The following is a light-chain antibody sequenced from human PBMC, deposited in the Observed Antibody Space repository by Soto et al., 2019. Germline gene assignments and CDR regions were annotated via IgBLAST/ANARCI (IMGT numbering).Light chain of an antibody. V-gene: IGKV3D-20*02. CDR2: GAS. CDR3: QQRSNWPPQT. Sequence: EIVLTQSPGTLSLSPGERATLSCRASQSVSSGYLAWYQQKPGQPPRLLIYGASSRATGIPDRFSGSGSGTDFTLTISSLEPEDFAVYYCQQRSNWPPQTFGQGTKVDIK. J-gene: IGKJ1*01. CDR1: QSVSSGY.